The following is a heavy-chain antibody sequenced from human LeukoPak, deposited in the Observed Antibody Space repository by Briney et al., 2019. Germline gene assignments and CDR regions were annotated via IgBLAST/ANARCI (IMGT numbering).Heavy chain of an antibody. Sequence: SETLSLTCTVSGGSISSYYWSWIRQPPGKGLEWIGYIYYSGSTNFNPSLKSRVTISVDTSKNQFSLKLSSVTAADTAVYYCARENYDILTGYYRLNYYYYYMDVWGKGTMVTVSS. J-gene: IGHJ6*03. V-gene: IGHV4-59*01. CDR3: ARENYDILTGYYRLNYYYYYMDV. D-gene: IGHD3-9*01. CDR1: GGSISSYY. CDR2: IYYSGST.